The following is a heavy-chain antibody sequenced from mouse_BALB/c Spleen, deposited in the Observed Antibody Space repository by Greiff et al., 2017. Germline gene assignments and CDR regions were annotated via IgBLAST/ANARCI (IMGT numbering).Heavy chain of an antibody. CDR2: IWTGGGT. J-gene: IGHJ4*01. Sequence: VKVVESGPGLVAPSQSLSITCTVSGFSLTSYDISWIRQPPGKGLEWLGVIWTGGGTNYNSAFMSRLSISKDNSKSQVFLKMNSLQTDDTAIYYCVRDLPYGNFYAMDYWGQGTSVTVSS. V-gene: IGHV2-9-2*01. D-gene: IGHD2-10*02. CDR3: VRDLPYGNFYAMDY. CDR1: GFSLTSYD.